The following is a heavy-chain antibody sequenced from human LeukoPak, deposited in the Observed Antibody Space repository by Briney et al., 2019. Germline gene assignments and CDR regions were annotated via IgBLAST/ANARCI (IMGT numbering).Heavy chain of an antibody. V-gene: IGHV1-69*05. D-gene: IGHD1-14*01. CDR3: ARLKDPNQAIDAFDI. CDR2: IIPIFGTA. CDR1: GGTFSSYA. J-gene: IGHJ3*02. Sequence: SVKVSCKASGGTFSSYAISWVRQAPGQGLEWMGGIIPIFGTANYAQKFQGRVTITTDESTSTAYMELSSLRSEDTAVYYCARLKDPNQAIDAFDIWGQGTMVTV.